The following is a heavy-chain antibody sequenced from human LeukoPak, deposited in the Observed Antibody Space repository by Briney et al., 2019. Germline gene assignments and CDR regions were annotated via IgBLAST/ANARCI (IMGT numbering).Heavy chain of an antibody. V-gene: IGHV4-38-2*01. J-gene: IGHJ5*02. CDR2: TYHSGST. Sequence: PSETLSLTCAVSGYSISSGYYWGWIRQPPGKGLEWIGSTYHSGSTYYNPSLKSRVTISVDTSKNQFSLKLSSVTAADTAVYYCARRELLWFGELMGGFDPWGQGTLVTVSS. CDR1: GYSISSGYY. CDR3: ARRELLWFGELMGGFDP. D-gene: IGHD3-10*01.